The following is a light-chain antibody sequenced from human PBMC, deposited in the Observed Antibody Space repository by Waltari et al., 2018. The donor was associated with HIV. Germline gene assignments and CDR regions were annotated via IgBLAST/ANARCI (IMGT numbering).Light chain of an antibody. J-gene: IGKJ2*01. Sequence: EIVLTQSPGTLSLSPGERATLSCRASQSVSSYLAWYQQKPGQAPRLLIYDASSRAIGIPDRCSGSGSGTDFTLTISRLEPEDFEVYYCQQYVNSPYTFGQGTKLEIK. CDR3: QQYVNSPYT. V-gene: IGKV3-20*01. CDR1: QSVSSY. CDR2: DAS.